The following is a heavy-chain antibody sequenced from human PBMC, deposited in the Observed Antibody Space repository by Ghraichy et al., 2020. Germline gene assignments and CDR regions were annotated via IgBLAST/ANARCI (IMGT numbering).Heavy chain of an antibody. CDR3: ARAYCSGGSCAYSYYGMDV. J-gene: IGHJ6*02. Sequence: SLTCTVSDGSVSSGSYSWNWIRRPPGKGLEWLGYIHDVGSTTYNPSLKSRLTISMDTSKHQFSLNLSSVTAADTAVYYCARAYCSGGSCAYSYYGMDVWGQGTTVTVSS. CDR1: DGSVSSGSYS. V-gene: IGHV4-61*01. D-gene: IGHD2-15*01. CDR2: IHDVGST.